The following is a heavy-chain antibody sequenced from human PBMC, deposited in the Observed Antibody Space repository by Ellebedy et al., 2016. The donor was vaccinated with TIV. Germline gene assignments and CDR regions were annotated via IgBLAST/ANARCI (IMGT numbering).Heavy chain of an antibody. D-gene: IGHD6-6*01. J-gene: IGHJ4*02. Sequence: GESLKISCAASGFTFTNYAMDWVRQAPGKGLEWVATIRGTGDNTYYADSVKGRFTISRDNSRNTLYLQMNSLRAEDTAVYYCAKRYSRSSGGRFFDYWGQGTLVTVSS. CDR3: AKRYSRSSGGRFFDY. V-gene: IGHV3-23*01. CDR1: GFTFTNYA. CDR2: IRGTGDNT.